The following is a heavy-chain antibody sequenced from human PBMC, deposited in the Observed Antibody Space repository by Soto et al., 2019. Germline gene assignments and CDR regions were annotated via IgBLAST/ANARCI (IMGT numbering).Heavy chain of an antibody. CDR2: IYYSGST. CDR1: GGSISSSSYY. Sequence: SETLSLTCTVSGGSISSSSYYWGWNRQPPGKGLEWIGSIYYSGSTFYNPSLKSRVTISVDTSKNQFSLKLSSVNAADTAVYYCARVGVVGATILYWGQGTLVTVSS. V-gene: IGHV4-39*01. CDR3: ARVGVVGATILY. J-gene: IGHJ4*02. D-gene: IGHD1-26*01.